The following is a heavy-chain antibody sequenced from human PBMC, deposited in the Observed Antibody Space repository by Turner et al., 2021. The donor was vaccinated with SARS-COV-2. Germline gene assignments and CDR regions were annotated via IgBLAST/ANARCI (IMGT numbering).Heavy chain of an antibody. D-gene: IGHD3-9*01. CDR1: ALTCSVAW. J-gene: IGHJ3*01. Sequence: EVQLVEFGGGLVKTGGPLSLLCVAAALTCSVAWMDWVRQAPGKVLEWVGRIKSLPDGATTVYTAPVQGRFSISRDDSKNMVHLQMSSVTTEDTAVYYCCRDLSNDIPHDGLDVWGQGTMVTVSS. CDR3: CRDLSNDIPHDGLDV. CDR2: IKSLPDGATT. V-gene: IGHV3-15*01.